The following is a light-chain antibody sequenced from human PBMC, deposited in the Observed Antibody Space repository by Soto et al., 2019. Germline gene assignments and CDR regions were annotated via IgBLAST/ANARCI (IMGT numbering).Light chain of an antibody. Sequence: EIVMTQSPASLSVSPGETATLSCRASQSISNSLAWYQQKPGQAPSLLIYGASTRATGIPARFSGSGSGTEFTRTISSLQSEDSALYYCQQYNNLPPRTFGQGTKLEIK. CDR2: GAS. J-gene: IGKJ2*01. CDR3: QQYNNLPPRT. CDR1: QSISNS. V-gene: IGKV3-15*01.